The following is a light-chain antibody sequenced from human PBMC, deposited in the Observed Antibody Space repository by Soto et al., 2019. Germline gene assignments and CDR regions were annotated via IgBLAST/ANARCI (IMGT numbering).Light chain of an antibody. Sequence: DIQITQSPSTRSGSVGYRVPITCLAIQTISSWLAWYQQKPGKAPKLLIYKASTLKSGVPSRFSGSGSGTEFTLTIRSLQNDDFATYYCQHYNSYSEAFGQGTKVDIK. J-gene: IGKJ1*01. V-gene: IGKV1-5*03. CDR2: KAS. CDR3: QHYNSYSEA. CDR1: QTISSW.